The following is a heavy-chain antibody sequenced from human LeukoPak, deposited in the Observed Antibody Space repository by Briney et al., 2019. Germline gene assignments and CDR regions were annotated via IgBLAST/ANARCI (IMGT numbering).Heavy chain of an antibody. J-gene: IGHJ4*02. D-gene: IGHD1-1*01. Sequence: ASVKVSCKASGYTFSGYYIHWVRQAPGQGLEWVGWINPNSGATHYAQKSQGGVSMTRDTSITTFYMEVTRLRSDDTACYYCARYNWNDVVSALDSWGQGTLVTVSS. CDR1: GYTFSGYY. CDR3: ARYNWNDVVSALDS. CDR2: INPNSGAT. V-gene: IGHV1-2*02.